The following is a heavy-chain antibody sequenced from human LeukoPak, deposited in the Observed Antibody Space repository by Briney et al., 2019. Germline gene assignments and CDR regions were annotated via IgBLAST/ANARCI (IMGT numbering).Heavy chain of an antibody. CDR2: VIPIFGTA. Sequence: SVKVSFKASGGIFSSHAISWVRQAPGQGLEWMGGVIPIFGTADYAQKFQGRVTITADESTSTAYMELSSLRSEDTAVYYCARDWSYGIFPLYYFDYWGQGTLVTVSS. CDR3: ARDWSYGIFPLYYFDY. CDR1: GGIFSSHA. D-gene: IGHD5-18*01. J-gene: IGHJ4*02. V-gene: IGHV1-69*01.